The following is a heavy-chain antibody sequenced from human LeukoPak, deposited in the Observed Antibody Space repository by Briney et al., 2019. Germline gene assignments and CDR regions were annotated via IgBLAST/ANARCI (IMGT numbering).Heavy chain of an antibody. CDR3: ARNVLLWFGSINWFDP. V-gene: IGHV4-39*01. D-gene: IGHD3-10*01. J-gene: IGHJ5*02. CDR2: INYSGRT. Sequence: SETLSLTCSVSGDSISSSSYYWGWIRQPPGRGLEWIGNINYSGRTYYSTSLKSRVTISVDTSKNQFSLKLSSVTAADTAVYYCARNVLLWFGSINWFDPWGQGTLVTVSS. CDR1: GDSISSSSYY.